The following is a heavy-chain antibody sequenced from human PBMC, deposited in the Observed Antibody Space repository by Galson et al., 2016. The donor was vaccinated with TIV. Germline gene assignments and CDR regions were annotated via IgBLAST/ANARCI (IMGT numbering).Heavy chain of an antibody. CDR2: INTNGIG. J-gene: IGHJ4*02. CDR3: ARGSDCFD. D-gene: IGHD2-21*01. V-gene: IGHV3-23*05. CDR1: GFSFSTYA. Sequence: SLRLSCAASGFSFSTYAMTWVRQAPGKGLEWVSSINTNGIGYYADPVKGRFTISRDDSKNTFYLQLNGLRVEDTAVYYCARGSDCFDWGQGTLVTV.